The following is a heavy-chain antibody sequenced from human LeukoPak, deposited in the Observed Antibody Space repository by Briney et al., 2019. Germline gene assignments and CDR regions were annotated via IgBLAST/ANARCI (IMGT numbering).Heavy chain of an antibody. CDR3: ARDRIQLWLAVSYGMVV. Sequence: GGSLRLSCAASGFTFSSYAMHWVRQAPGKGLEWVAVISDDGSNKYYAYSVKGRFTISRDNSKNTLYLQMNSLRAEDTAVYYCARDRIQLWLAVSYGMVVWGQRTTFTVSS. CDR2: ISDDGSNK. V-gene: IGHV3-30-3*01. CDR1: GFTFSSYA. D-gene: IGHD5-18*01. J-gene: IGHJ6*01.